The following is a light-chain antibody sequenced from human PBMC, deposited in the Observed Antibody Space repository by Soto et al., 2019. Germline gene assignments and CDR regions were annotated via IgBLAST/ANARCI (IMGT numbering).Light chain of an antibody. J-gene: IGKJ4*01. CDR1: RNINSY. Sequence: EIVLTQSPATLSLSPGERATLSCRASRNINSYLAWYQQKPGQAPRLLIYDASYRATGIPARFSGTGSGTDLVLTISSLEPEDFGVYYCQQRNNWVTFGGGTKVQIK. CDR3: QQRNNWVT. V-gene: IGKV3-11*01. CDR2: DAS.